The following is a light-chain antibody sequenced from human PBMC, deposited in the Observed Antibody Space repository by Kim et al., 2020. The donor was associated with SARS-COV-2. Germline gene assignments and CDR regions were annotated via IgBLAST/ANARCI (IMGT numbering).Light chain of an antibody. CDR2: AAS. V-gene: IGKV3-20*01. CDR3: QQYGSSPVT. J-gene: IGKJ1*01. Sequence: IVSTQSPGTLSLSPGERATLSCRASQSVISSYVAWYQQKRGQAPRLLIYAASSRATGIPDRFSGSGSGTDFTLTISRLETEDFAVYYCQQYGSSPVTFGQGTKVDIK. CDR1: QSVISSY.